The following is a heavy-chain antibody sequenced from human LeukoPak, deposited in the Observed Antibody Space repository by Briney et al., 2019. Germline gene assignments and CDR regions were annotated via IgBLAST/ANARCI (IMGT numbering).Heavy chain of an antibody. CDR2: IYHSGST. CDR1: GGSISSGGYS. V-gene: IGHV4-30-2*01. J-gene: IGHJ4*02. Sequence: SETLSLTCAVSGGSISSGGYSWSWIRQPPGKGLEWIGYIYHSGSTYYNPSLKSRVTISVDRSKNQFSLKLSSVTAADTAVYYCARGYYYGSGSRGCYFDYWGQGTLVTVSS. CDR3: ARGYYYGSGSRGCYFDY. D-gene: IGHD3-10*01.